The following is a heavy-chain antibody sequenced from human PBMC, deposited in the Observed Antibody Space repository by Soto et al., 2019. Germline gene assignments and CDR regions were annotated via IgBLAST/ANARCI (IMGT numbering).Heavy chain of an antibody. D-gene: IGHD3-10*01. Sequence: QVQLQESGPGLVKPSGTLSLTCAVSGGSISSSNWLTWARQPPGKWLEWIGEIYHGGSTNYHPSLRSRVTIAVDKSKNQFSLKLTSVTAADTALYYCARASGYGSGSYPDYWGQGTLVTVSS. V-gene: IGHV4-4*02. CDR2: IYHGGST. CDR1: GGSISSSNW. J-gene: IGHJ4*02. CDR3: ARASGYGSGSYPDY.